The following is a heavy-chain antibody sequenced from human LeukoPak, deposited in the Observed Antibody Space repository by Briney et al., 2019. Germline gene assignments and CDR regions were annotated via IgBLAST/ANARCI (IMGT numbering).Heavy chain of an antibody. Sequence: GGSLRLSYAASGFTFSSYAMHWVRQAPGKGLEWVAVISYDGSNKYYADSVKGRFTISRDNSKNTLYLQMNSLRAEDTAVYYCARDQGIAARLLLLYYFDYWGQGTLVTVSS. CDR1: GFTFSSYA. V-gene: IGHV3-30*01. J-gene: IGHJ4*02. CDR2: ISYDGSNK. D-gene: IGHD6-6*01. CDR3: ARDQGIAARLLLLYYFDY.